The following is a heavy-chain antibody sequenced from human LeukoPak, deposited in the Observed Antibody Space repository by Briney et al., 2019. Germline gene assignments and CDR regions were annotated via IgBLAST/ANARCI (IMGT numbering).Heavy chain of an antibody. CDR3: ARARHCASSSCIHDF. CDR1: GYSFTSHW. V-gene: IGHV5-51*01. Sequence: AESLKISCKPSGYSFTSHWIAWVRQMPGRGLEWMGIIFPGDFDTRYSPSFQGQVTFSADKSISTAYLEWSSLTASDSAIYYCARARHCASSSCIHDFWGPGTQVTVSS. D-gene: IGHD2-21*01. CDR2: IFPGDFDT. J-gene: IGHJ4*02.